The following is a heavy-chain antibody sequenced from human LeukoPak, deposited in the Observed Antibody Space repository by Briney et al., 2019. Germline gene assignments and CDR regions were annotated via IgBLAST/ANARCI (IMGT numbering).Heavy chain of an antibody. V-gene: IGHV1-69*01. CDR3: ARGREVLRYFDWLLNNWFDP. CDR1: RRTFSSYA. Sequence: VASVKVSCKASRRTFSSYAISWVRRAPGQGLEWMGGIIPLFGPANYAQKFQGRVTITADESTSTAYMELSSLRSEDTAVYYCARGREVLRYFDWLLNNWFDPWGQGTLVTVSS. J-gene: IGHJ5*02. CDR2: IIPLFGPA. D-gene: IGHD3-9*01.